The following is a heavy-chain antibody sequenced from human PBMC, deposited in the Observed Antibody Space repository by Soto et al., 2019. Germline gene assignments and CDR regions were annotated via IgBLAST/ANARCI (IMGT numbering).Heavy chain of an antibody. Sequence: ASVKVSCKVSGYTLTELSMHWVRQAPGKGLEWMGGFDPEDGETIYAQKFQGRVTMTEDTSTDTAYMELSSLRSEDTAVYYCATTFYWDYYGSGSPRAHFDYWGQGTLVTVSS. CDR2: FDPEDGET. CDR1: GYTLTELS. D-gene: IGHD3-10*01. CDR3: ATTFYWDYYGSGSPRAHFDY. J-gene: IGHJ4*02. V-gene: IGHV1-24*01.